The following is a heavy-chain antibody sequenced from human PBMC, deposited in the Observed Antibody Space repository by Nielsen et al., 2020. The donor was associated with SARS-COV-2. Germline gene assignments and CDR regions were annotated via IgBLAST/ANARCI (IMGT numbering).Heavy chain of an antibody. CDR3: AKDPTPYSSSFDY. J-gene: IGHJ4*02. V-gene: IGHV3-9*01. Sequence: SLKISCAASGFTFDDYAMHWVRQAPGKGLEWVSGISWNSGSIGYADSVKGRFTISRDNAKNSLYLQMNSLRAEDTALYYCAKDPTPYSSSFDYWGQGTLVTVSS. D-gene: IGHD6-13*01. CDR1: GFTFDDYA. CDR2: ISWNSGSI.